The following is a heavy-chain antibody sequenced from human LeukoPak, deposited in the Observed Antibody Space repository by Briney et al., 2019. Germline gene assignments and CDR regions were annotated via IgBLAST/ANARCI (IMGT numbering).Heavy chain of an antibody. V-gene: IGHV4-31*03. D-gene: IGHD1-1*01. Sequence: TSETLSLTCTVSGGSISSGGYYWSWIRQHPGKGLEWIGYIYYSGSTYYNPSLKSRVTISVDTSKNQFSLKLSSVTAADTAVYYCARLQPQNDAFDIWGQGTMVTVSS. J-gene: IGHJ3*02. CDR2: IYYSGST. CDR3: ARLQPQNDAFDI. CDR1: GGSISSGGYY.